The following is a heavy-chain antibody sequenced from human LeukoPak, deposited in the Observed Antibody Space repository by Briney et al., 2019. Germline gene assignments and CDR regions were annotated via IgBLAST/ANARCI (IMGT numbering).Heavy chain of an antibody. CDR2: ISYDGSNK. J-gene: IGHJ4*02. Sequence: PGRSLRLSCAASGFTFSSYAMHWVRQAPGKGLEWVAVISYDGSNKYYADSVKGRFTISRDNSKNTLYLQMNSLRAEDTAAYYCAREATYYYDSSGYLDYWGQGTLVTVSS. V-gene: IGHV3-30-3*01. CDR1: GFTFSSYA. D-gene: IGHD3-22*01. CDR3: AREATYYYDSSGYLDY.